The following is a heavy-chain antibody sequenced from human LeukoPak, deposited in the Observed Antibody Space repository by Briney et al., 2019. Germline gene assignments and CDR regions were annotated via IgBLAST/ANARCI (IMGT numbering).Heavy chain of an antibody. CDR2: IVPIFGTA. D-gene: IGHD2-15*01. CDR3: ARGGYCSGGSCRFFDY. V-gene: IGHV1-69*05. J-gene: IGHJ4*02. Sequence: SVKVSCKGSGGTFSSYAISWVRQAPGQGLEWMGGIVPIFGTANYAQKFQGRVTITTDESTSTAYMELSSLRSEDTAVYYCARGGYCSGGSCRFFDYWGQGTLVTVSS. CDR1: GGTFSSYA.